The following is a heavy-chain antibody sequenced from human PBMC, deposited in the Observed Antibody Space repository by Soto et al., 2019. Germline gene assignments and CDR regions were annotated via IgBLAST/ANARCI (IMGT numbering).Heavy chain of an antibody. CDR2: IYYSGST. V-gene: IGHV4-31*03. D-gene: IGHD6-13*01. CDR1: GGSISSGGYY. J-gene: IGHJ6*02. Sequence: PSETLSLTCTVSGGSISSGGYYWSWIRQHPGKGLEWIGYIYYSGSTYYNPARKSRVTISVDTSKNQFSLKLSSVTAADTAVYYCARDPFRIAAAGDYYYYYGMDVWGQRTTVTVSS. CDR3: ARDPFRIAAAGDYYYYYGMDV.